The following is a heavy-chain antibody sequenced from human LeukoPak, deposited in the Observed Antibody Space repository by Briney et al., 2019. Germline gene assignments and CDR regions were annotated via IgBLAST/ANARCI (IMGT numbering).Heavy chain of an antibody. CDR2: IISGRSYI. D-gene: IGHD2-21*02. CDR3: ASYASDHDAFDI. J-gene: IGHJ3*02. V-gene: IGHV3-21*01. Sequence: GGSLRLSSAASGFTFTSYSMNSVRHAPRKGLGWVSSIISGRSYICYADSVKGRFTISRDNAKNSLHLQINSLIAEDTAVYYCASYASDHDAFDIWGQGTMVTVSS. CDR1: GFTFTSYS.